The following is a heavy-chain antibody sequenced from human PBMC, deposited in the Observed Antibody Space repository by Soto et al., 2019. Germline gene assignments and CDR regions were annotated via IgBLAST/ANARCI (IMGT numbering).Heavy chain of an antibody. J-gene: IGHJ6*02. CDR2: ISYDGSNK. V-gene: IGHV3-30*18. CDR3: AKEGQYYDLLTGYRSYYGMDV. Sequence: QVQLVESGGGVVQPGRSLRLSCTASGFTFSSYGMHWVRQAPGKGLEWVAVISYDGSNKYYADSVKGRFTISRDNSKNTLYLQMNSLRTEDTAVYYCAKEGQYYDLLTGYRSYYGMDVWGQGTTVTVSS. CDR1: GFTFSSYG. D-gene: IGHD3-9*01.